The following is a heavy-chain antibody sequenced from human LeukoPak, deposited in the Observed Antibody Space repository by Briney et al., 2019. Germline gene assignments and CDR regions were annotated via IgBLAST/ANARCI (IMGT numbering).Heavy chain of an antibody. V-gene: IGHV4-4*07. CDR3: ARLITGTTTAFDI. CDR2: AYTSGST. CDR1: GGSISGYY. Sequence: PSETLSLTCTVSGGSISGYYWSWIRQPAGKGLEWIGRAYTSGSTHYNPSLKSRVTMSVDTSKNQFSLKLSSVTAADTAVYYCARLITGTTTAFDIWGQGTMVTVSS. D-gene: IGHD1-7*01. J-gene: IGHJ3*02.